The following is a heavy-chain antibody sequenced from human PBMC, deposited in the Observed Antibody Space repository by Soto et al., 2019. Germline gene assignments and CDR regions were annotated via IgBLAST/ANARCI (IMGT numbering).Heavy chain of an antibody. CDR3: ARDRYCTVGRCFSAAFDI. Sequence: QVQLQESGPGLVKPSQTLSLTCNVSGDPISNSHYYWSWIRQHPGKGLEWIGYIYYTGSTYYNPSLKSLVGISVDTSKNEFALRMNSVTAADTALYYCARDRYCTVGRCFSAAFDIWGQGTMVTVFS. J-gene: IGHJ3*02. D-gene: IGHD2-15*01. V-gene: IGHV4-31*01. CDR2: IYYTGST. CDR1: GDPISNSHYY.